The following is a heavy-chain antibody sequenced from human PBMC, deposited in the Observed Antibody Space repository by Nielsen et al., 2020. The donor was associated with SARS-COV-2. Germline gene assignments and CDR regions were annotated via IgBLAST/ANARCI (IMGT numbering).Heavy chain of an antibody. CDR1: GGPLSSGAYS. D-gene: IGHD3-9*01. V-gene: IGHV4-30-4*07. CDR3: ARSRRYYDVLIGTTKNYGMDV. CDR2: IFRDGSN. Sequence: TLSLTCNVSGGPLSSGAYSWSWIRQPPGKGLEWIGYIFRDGSNHYNASLKGRITISMDTPKNQFSLKMTSVTAADAAVYFCARSRRYYDVLIGTTKNYGMDVWGQGTPVTVTS. J-gene: IGHJ6*02.